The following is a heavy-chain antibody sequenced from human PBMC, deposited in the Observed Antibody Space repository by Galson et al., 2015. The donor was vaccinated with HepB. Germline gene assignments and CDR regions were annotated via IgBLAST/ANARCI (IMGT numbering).Heavy chain of an antibody. CDR2: ISPDSGDT. D-gene: IGHD2-8*01. V-gene: IGHV1-18*04. Sequence: SVKVSCKASGYTFTSYGFTWVRQAPGQGLEWLGWISPDSGDTHYAQKFQGRVTMTTDTSTSTAYMEVRSLRSDDTAVYYCARAASVLHSDTFDIWGQGTMVTVSS. J-gene: IGHJ3*02. CDR1: GYTFTSYG. CDR3: ARAASVLHSDTFDI.